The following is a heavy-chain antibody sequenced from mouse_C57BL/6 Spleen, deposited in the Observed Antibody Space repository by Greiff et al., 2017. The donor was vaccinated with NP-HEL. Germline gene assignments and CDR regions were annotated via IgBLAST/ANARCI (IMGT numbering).Heavy chain of an antibody. CDR3: ARSPYYSGSSSFDY. CDR2: IDPSDSYT. J-gene: IGHJ2*01. V-gene: IGHV1-69*01. D-gene: IGHD1-1*01. CDR1: GYTFTSYW. Sequence: VQLQQPGAELVMPGASVKLSCKASGYTFTSYWMHWVKQRPGQGLEWIGEIDPSDSYTNYNQKFKGKSTLTVDKSSSTAYMQLSSLTSEDSAVYYCARSPYYSGSSSFDYWGQGTTLTVSS.